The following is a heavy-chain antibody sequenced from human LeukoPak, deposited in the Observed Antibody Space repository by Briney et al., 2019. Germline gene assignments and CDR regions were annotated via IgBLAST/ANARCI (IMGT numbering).Heavy chain of an antibody. CDR3: ARVNSGYDLDDYYYYMDV. D-gene: IGHD5-12*01. V-gene: IGHV4-4*02. CDR2: IYHSGST. J-gene: IGHJ6*03. Sequence: SGTLSLTCAVSGGSISSSNWWSWVRQPPGKGLEWIGEIYHSGSTNYNPSLKSRVTISVDKSKNQFPLKLSSVTAADTAVYYCARVNSGYDLDDYYYYMDVWGKGTTVTVSS. CDR1: GGSISSSNW.